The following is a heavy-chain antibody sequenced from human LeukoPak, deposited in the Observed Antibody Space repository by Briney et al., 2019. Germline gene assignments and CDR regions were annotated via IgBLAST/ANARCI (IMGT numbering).Heavy chain of an antibody. J-gene: IGHJ6*03. V-gene: IGHV1-46*01. CDR2: INPSGGST. D-gene: IGHD3-10*01. Sequence: ASVKVSCKASGGTFSSYAISWVRQAPGQGLEWMGWINPSGGSTNYAQKFQGRVTMTRDTSTSTVYMELSSLRSEDTAVYYCARGPSITMVRGGQWYYYMDVWGKGTTVTISS. CDR3: ARGPSITMVRGGQWYYYMDV. CDR1: GGTFSSYA.